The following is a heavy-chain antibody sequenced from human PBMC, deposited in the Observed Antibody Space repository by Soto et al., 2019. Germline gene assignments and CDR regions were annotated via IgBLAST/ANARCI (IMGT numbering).Heavy chain of an antibody. CDR1: GFTVSSNY. Sequence: EVQLVESGGGLVQPGGSLRLSCAASGFTVSSNYMSWVRQAPGKGLAWVSVIYSGGSTYYADSVKGRFTISRDNSKNTLYLQMNSLRAEDTAVYYGASTEDDFWSGYYIDYWGQGTLVTVSS. CDR3: ASTEDDFWSGYYIDY. V-gene: IGHV3-66*01. J-gene: IGHJ4*02. CDR2: IYSGGST. D-gene: IGHD3-3*01.